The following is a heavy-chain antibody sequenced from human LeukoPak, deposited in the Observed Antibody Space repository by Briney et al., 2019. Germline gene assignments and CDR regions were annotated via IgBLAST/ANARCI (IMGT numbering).Heavy chain of an antibody. J-gene: IGHJ6*02. CDR3: ARDENGDYYYGMDV. V-gene: IGHV3-48*03. Sequence: GGFLRLSCAASGFTFSSYEMNWVRQAPGKGLEWVSYISSSGSTIHYADSVKGRFTISRDNAKNSLYLQMNSLRAEDTAVYYCARDENGDYYYGMDVWGQGTTVTVSS. CDR1: GFTFSSYE. D-gene: IGHD2-8*01. CDR2: ISSSGSTI.